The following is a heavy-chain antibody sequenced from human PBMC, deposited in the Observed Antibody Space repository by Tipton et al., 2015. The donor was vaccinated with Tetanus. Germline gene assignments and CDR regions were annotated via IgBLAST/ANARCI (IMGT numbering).Heavy chain of an antibody. CDR2: IFSGGTT. J-gene: IGHJ4*02. CDR1: GDSISSGGYY. V-gene: IGHV4-31*03. Sequence: TLSLTCTVAGDSISSGGYYWNWVRQNPGKGLEWLGYIFSGGTTFYSPSLNGRVSMSLDTSKNLFALRLASVTAADTAVYYCARANYESSKKGPFDSWGQGTLVIVSS. D-gene: IGHD3-3*01. CDR3: ARANYESSKKGPFDS.